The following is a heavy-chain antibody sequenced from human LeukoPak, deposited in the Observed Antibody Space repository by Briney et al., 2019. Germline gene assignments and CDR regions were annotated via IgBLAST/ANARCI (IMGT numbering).Heavy chain of an antibody. V-gene: IGHV3-53*01. Sequence: GGSLRLSCAASGFTVNNNYMSWVRQAPGKGLEWVSVIYSGDNTYYADSVKGRFTISRDNSKNTLYLQMNSLRAEDTAVYYCARRYFDCWGQGTLVTVSS. J-gene: IGHJ4*02. CDR3: ARRYFDC. CDR2: IYSGDNT. CDR1: GFTVNNNY.